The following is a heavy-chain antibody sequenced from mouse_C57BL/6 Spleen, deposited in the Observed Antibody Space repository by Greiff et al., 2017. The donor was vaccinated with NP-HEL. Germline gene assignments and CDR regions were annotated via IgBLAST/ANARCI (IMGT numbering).Heavy chain of an antibody. V-gene: IGHV1-18*01. CDR2: INPNNGGT. CDR3: ARRELLSYWYCDV. CDR1: GYTFTDYN. D-gene: IGHD1-1*01. Sequence: VQLQQSGPELVKPGASVKIPCKASGYTFTDYNMDWVKQSHGKSLEWIGDINPNNGGTIYNQKFKGKATLTVDKSSSTAYMELRSLTSEDTAVYYCARRELLSYWYCDVWGTGTTVTGSS. J-gene: IGHJ1*03.